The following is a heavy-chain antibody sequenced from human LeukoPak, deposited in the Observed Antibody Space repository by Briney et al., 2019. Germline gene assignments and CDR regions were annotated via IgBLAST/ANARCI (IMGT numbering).Heavy chain of an antibody. CDR1: GGTFSSYA. Sequence: GASVKVSCKASGGTFSSYAISWVRQAPGQGLEWMGGIIPILGTANYAQKFQGRVTITADKSTSTAYMELSSLRSEDTAVYYCAREPGGAQFDPWGQGTLVTVSS. CDR2: IIPILGTA. D-gene: IGHD3-10*01. J-gene: IGHJ5*02. V-gene: IGHV1-69*10. CDR3: AREPGGAQFDP.